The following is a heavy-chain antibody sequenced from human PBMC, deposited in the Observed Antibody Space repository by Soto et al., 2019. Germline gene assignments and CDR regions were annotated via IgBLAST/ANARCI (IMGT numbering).Heavy chain of an antibody. J-gene: IGHJ4*02. CDR2: IIPILGIA. D-gene: IGHD4-17*01. CDR3: ARDTADYGGNYSFDY. V-gene: IGHV1-69*08. CDR1: GGTFSSYT. Sequence: QVQLVQSGAEVKKPGSSVKVSCKASGGTFSSYTISWVRQAPGQGLEWMGRIIPILGIANYAQKFQGRVTIXADTSXXTAYMELSSLRSEDTAVYYCARDTADYGGNYSFDYWGQGTLVTVSS.